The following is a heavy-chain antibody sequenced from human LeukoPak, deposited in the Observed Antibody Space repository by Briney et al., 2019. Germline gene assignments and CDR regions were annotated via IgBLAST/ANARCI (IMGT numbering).Heavy chain of an antibody. D-gene: IGHD3-22*01. CDR3: ARAPYSSYGDY. Sequence: PSETLSLTCAVYGGSFSGYYWSWIRQPPGKGLEWIGEINHSGSTNYNPSLKSRVTISVDRSKNQFSLKLSSVTAADTAVYYCARAPYSSYGDYWGQGTLVTVAS. V-gene: IGHV4-34*01. CDR2: INHSGST. J-gene: IGHJ4*02. CDR1: GGSFSGYY.